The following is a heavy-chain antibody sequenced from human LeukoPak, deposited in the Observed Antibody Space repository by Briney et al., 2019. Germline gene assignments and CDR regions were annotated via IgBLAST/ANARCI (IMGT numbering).Heavy chain of an antibody. V-gene: IGHV4-39*01. J-gene: IGHJ4*02. CDR2: IYYSGST. D-gene: IGHD3-10*01. CDR3: ARHRGYYGSGSKVDY. Sequence: PSETLSLTCSVSGGSISSSNRYWGWIRQPPGKGLEWIGSIYYSGSTYYNPSLKSRVTISVDTSKNQFSLKLSSVTAADTAVYYCARHRGYYGSGSKVDYWGQGTLVTVSS. CDR1: GGSISSSNRY.